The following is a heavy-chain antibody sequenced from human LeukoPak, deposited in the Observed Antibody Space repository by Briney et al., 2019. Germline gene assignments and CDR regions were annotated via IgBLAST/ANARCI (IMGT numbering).Heavy chain of an antibody. CDR3: ARAMVATGSDY. J-gene: IGHJ4*02. CDR2: IYPGDSDT. D-gene: IGHD5-12*01. Sequence: GESLKISCKGSGYRFTSYWIGWVRQLPGKGLEWMGIIYPGDSDTRYSPSFQGQVTISADKSISTAYLQWSSLKASDTAMYYCARAMVATGSDYWGQGTLVTVSS. V-gene: IGHV5-51*01. CDR1: GYRFTSYW.